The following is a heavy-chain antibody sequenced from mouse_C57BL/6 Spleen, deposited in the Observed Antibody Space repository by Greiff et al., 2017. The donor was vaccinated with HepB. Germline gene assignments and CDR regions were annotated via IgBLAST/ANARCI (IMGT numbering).Heavy chain of an antibody. CDR2: INPGSGGT. CDR1: GYAFTNYL. D-gene: IGHD1-1*01. V-gene: IGHV1-54*01. Sequence: LVESGAELVRPGTSVKVSCKASGYAFTNYLIEWVKQRPGQGLEWIGVINPGSGGTNYNEKFKGKATLTADKSSSTAYMQLSSLTSEDSAVYFCAKGGSSPYYAMDYWGQGTSVTVSS. J-gene: IGHJ4*01. CDR3: AKGGSSPYYAMDY.